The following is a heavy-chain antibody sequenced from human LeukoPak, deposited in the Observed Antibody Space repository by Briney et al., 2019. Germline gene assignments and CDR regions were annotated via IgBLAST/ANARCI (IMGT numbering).Heavy chain of an antibody. D-gene: IGHD4-11*01. J-gene: IGHJ5*01. CDR2: IWSDATNM. CDR3: AKDAQRGFDCSNSLES. Sequence: GRSLRLSCTTSGFTFSHYGMHSVRQAPGKGLEWVAVIWSDATNMYYGDSVKGRFTISRDNSKNTIYLQMNSLRVEDTAVYYCAKDAQRGFDCSNSLESWGQGTLVTVSS. CDR1: GFTFSHYG. V-gene: IGHV3-33*06.